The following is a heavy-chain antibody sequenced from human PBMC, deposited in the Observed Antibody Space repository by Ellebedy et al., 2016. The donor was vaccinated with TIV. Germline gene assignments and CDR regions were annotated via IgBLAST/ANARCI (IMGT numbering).Heavy chain of an antibody. Sequence: MPSETLSLTCGVYGGSFRDYYWTRIRQTPGKGLEWIGEINHGASTTYNPSLKSRVTTSVDTSKNQFSLKLSSVTAADTAVYYCARRGRAPGPNFYYYYATDVWGQGTTVTVSS. J-gene: IGHJ6*02. CDR2: INHGAST. CDR1: GGSFRDYY. D-gene: IGHD4/OR15-4a*01. CDR3: ARRGRAPGPNFYYYYATDV. V-gene: IGHV4-34*01.